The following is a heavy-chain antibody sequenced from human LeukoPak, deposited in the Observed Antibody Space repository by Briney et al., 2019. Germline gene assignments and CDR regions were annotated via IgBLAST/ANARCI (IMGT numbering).Heavy chain of an antibody. CDR2: INHSGST. J-gene: IGHJ4*02. CDR1: GGSISSTTYY. D-gene: IGHD1-26*01. Sequence: SETLSLTCTVSGGSISSTTYYWSWIRQPPGKGLEWIGEINHSGSTNYNPSLKSRVTISVDTSKNQFSLKLSSVTAADTAVYYCARHASRWVGATDYWGQGTLVTVSS. CDR3: ARHASRWVGATDY. V-gene: IGHV4-39*01.